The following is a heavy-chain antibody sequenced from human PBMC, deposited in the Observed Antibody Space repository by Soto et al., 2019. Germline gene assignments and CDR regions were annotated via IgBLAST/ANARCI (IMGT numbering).Heavy chain of an antibody. D-gene: IGHD4-17*01. CDR1: GYTFINYG. J-gene: IGHJ3*01. CDR2: ITDYNGYT. V-gene: IGHV1-18*04. CDR3: ARDDLGDLWRTFDL. Sequence: QVQLVQSGPEVKKSGASVKISCKASGYTFINYGISWVRQAPGQGLEWMGWITDYNGYTKYARKFQDRVTMTTDTSTTTAYMELRSLRSDDTAVYFCARDDLGDLWRTFDLWGQGTKVTVSS.